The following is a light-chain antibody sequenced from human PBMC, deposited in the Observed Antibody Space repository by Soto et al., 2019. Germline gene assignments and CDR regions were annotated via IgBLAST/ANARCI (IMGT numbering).Light chain of an antibody. V-gene: IGLV2-14*01. CDR3: SSYISSHGNV. CDR2: EVS. Sequence: QSALTQPASVSGSPGQSITISCTGTSSDVGAYNYVSWYQQHPGKAPKLMIYEVSNRPSGVSNRFSGSKSGNTASLTISGLQAEDEADYYCSSYISSHGNVFGTGTKLTVL. J-gene: IGLJ1*01. CDR1: SSDVGAYNY.